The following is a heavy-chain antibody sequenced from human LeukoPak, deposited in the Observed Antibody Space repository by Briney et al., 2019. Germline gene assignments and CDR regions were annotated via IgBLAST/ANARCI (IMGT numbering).Heavy chain of an antibody. CDR2: ISSSSSYI. D-gene: IGHD5-18*01. V-gene: IGHV3-21*01. Sequence: PGGSLRLSCAASGFTFSSYSMNWVRQAPGKGLEWVSSISSSSSYIYYADSVKGRFTISRDNAKNSLYLQMNSLRAEDTAVYYCAKDTAMGYCYGMDVWGQGTTVTVSS. CDR3: AKDTAMGYCYGMDV. J-gene: IGHJ6*02. CDR1: GFTFSSYS.